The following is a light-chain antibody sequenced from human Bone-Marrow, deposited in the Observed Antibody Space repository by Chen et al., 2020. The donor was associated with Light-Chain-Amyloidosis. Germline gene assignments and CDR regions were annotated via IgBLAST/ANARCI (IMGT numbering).Light chain of an antibody. CDR2: DGN. CDR3: GAWDISRSGRV. Sequence: QSALPHPPSLSAAPGQNVTITCFGSRSNIGKNYVSWYQQLPGPAPKLLIYDGNQSPSGIPDRLSGTQSRTSAALSITGLKTGDEADYYCGAWDISRSGRVFGGGTRLTVL. J-gene: IGLJ3*02. V-gene: IGLV1-51*01. CDR1: RSNIGKNY.